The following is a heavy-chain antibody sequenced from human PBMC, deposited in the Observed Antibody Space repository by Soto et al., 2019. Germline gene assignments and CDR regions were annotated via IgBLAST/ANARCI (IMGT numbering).Heavy chain of an antibody. CDR2: IYYSGST. CDR3: ARSVSDIVVVPAAMGYYYYYMDV. V-gene: IGHV4-31*03. J-gene: IGHJ6*03. D-gene: IGHD2-2*01. CDR1: GGSISSGGYY. Sequence: TLSLTCTVSGGSISSGGYYWSWIRQHPGKGLEWIGYIYYSGSTYYNPSLKSRVTISVDTSKNQFSLKLSSVTAADTAVYYCARSVSDIVVVPAAMGYYYYYMDVWGKGTTVTVSS.